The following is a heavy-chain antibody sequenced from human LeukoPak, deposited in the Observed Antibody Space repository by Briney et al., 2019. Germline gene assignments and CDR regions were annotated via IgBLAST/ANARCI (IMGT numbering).Heavy chain of an antibody. J-gene: IGHJ5*02. CDR3: ARHSLRTAYLSGSSTPGFDP. Sequence: PGESLKISCKGSGYSFTSYWIGWVRQMPGKGLEWMGIIYPGDSDTRYSPSFQGQVTISADKSISTAYLQWSSLKASDTAMYYCARHSLRTAYLSGSSTPGFDPWGQGTLVTVSS. V-gene: IGHV5-51*01. CDR1: GYSFTSYW. CDR2: IYPGDSDT. D-gene: IGHD2-2*01.